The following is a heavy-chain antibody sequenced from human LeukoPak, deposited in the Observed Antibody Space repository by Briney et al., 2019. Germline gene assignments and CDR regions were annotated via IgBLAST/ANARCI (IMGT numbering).Heavy chain of an antibody. CDR2: IYSGGST. CDR1: GFTVSSNY. J-gene: IGHJ6*03. Sequence: GGSLRLSCAASGFTVSSNYMSWVRQAPGKGLEWVSVIYSGGSTYYADSVKGRFTISRDNSKNTLYLQMNSLRAEDTAVYYCARDLMGADYYYYMDVWGKGTTVTVPS. CDR3: ARDLMGADYYYYMDV. D-gene: IGHD1-26*01. V-gene: IGHV3-66*02.